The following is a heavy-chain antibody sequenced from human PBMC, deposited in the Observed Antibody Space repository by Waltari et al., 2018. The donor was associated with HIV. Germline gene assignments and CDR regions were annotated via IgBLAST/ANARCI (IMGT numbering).Heavy chain of an antibody. D-gene: IGHD1-20*01. V-gene: IGHV3-7*04. CDR3: AGGGGFLTHY. CDR2: KKQAESEI. Sequence: EVQLVESGGGLVQPGGSLRLSCVASGFTFNTWMSWVRQAPGKGLEWVGNKKQAESEIRHWDSGEGRFTTSRDNPKKSVFLKRNSLRAGDTAVYYCAGGGGFLTHYWGQGTLVTVSS. J-gene: IGHJ4*02. CDR1: GFTFNTW.